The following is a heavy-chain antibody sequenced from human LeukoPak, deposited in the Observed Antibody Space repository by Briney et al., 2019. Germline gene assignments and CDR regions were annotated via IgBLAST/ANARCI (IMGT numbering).Heavy chain of an antibody. V-gene: IGHV3-74*01. J-gene: IGHJ4*02. CDR2: ISPTGSTT. CDR1: GFTFSRYW. D-gene: IGHD6-6*01. Sequence: GGSLRLSCAGSGFTFSRYWISWVRQAPGKGLVWVSRISPTGSTTSYADSVKGRFTVSRDNAKNTLYLQVNNLRAEDTAVYYCARGPNSNWSGLDFWGRGTLLTVSS. CDR3: ARGPNSNWSGLDF.